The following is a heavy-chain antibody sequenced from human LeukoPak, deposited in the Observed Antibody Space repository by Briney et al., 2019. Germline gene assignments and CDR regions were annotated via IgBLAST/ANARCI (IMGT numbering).Heavy chain of an antibody. CDR3: ARVGDYGDIPGLYYFDY. Sequence: SVKVSCKASGYTFIAYHMHWVRQAPGQGLEWMGGIIPIFGTANYAQKFQGRVTITADESTSTAYMELSSLRSEDTAVYYCARVGDYGDIPGLYYFDYWGQGTLVTVSS. D-gene: IGHD4-17*01. CDR1: GYTFIAYH. V-gene: IGHV1-69*13. CDR2: IIPIFGTA. J-gene: IGHJ4*02.